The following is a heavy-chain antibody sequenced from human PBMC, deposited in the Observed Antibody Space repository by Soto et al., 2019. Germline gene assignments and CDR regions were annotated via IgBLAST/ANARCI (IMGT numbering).Heavy chain of an antibody. CDR2: IYYSGST. D-gene: IGHD2-15*01. J-gene: IGHJ4*02. V-gene: IGHV4-31*03. Sequence: SETLSLTCTVSGGYISSGGYYWSWIRQHPGKGLEWIGYIYYSGSTYYNPSLKSRVTISVDTSKNQFSLKLSSVTAADTAVYYCARESVVVVAATRITNFDYWGQGTLVTVSS. CDR3: ARESVVVVAATRITNFDY. CDR1: GGYISSGGYY.